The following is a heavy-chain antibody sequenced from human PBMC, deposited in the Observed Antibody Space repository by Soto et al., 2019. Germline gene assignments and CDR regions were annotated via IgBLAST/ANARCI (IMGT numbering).Heavy chain of an antibody. Sequence: SETLSLTCTVSGGSISIGGYYWSWIRQHPGKGLEWIGYIYYSGSTYYNPSLKSRVTISVDTSKNQFSLKLSSVTAADTAAYYCAAAIPVQWFDPWGQGTQVTVSS. J-gene: IGHJ5*02. CDR1: GGSISIGGYY. CDR3: AAAIPVQWFDP. D-gene: IGHD2-2*02. CDR2: IYYSGST. V-gene: IGHV4-31*03.